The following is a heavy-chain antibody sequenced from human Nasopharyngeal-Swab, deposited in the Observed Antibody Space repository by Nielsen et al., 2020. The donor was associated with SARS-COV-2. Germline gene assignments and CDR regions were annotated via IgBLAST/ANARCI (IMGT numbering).Heavy chain of an antibody. CDR3: AREGDYGDYLVDY. CDR1: GFTFSDYY. V-gene: IGHV3-11*01. J-gene: IGHJ4*02. CDR2: ISSSGSTI. D-gene: IGHD4-17*01. Sequence: GESLKISCAATGFTFSDYYMSWIRQAPGKGLGWVSYISSSGSTIYYADSVKGRFTISRDNAKNSLYLQMNSLRAEDTAVYYCAREGDYGDYLVDYWGQGTLVTVSS.